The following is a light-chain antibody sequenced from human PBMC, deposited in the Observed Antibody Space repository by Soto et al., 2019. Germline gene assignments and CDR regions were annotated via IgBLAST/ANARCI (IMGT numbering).Light chain of an antibody. CDR1: QSVSTN. J-gene: IGKJ1*01. CDR3: KQYSNWPPWT. CDR2: GAS. V-gene: IGKV3D-15*01. Sequence: IVMTQSPATLSVSPGQRATLSCRASQSVSTNLAWYQQKPGQAPRLLIYGASTRATGIPARFSGSGSGTEFTLTISGLQSDDFAVYYCKQYSNWPPWTFGQGTRVDVK.